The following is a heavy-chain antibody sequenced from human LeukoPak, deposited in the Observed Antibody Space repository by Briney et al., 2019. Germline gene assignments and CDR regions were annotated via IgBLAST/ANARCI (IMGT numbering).Heavy chain of an antibody. J-gene: IGHJ4*02. D-gene: IGHD3-16*02. CDR2: ISGSGDST. CDR1: GFTFSSFE. CDR3: AIDDGVGDYVWGSYRYPLGY. Sequence: GGSLRLSCAASGFTFSSFEMSWVRQAPGKGLEWVSAISGSGDSTYYADSVKGRFTISRDNSKNTLYLQMNSLRAEDTAVYYCAIDDGVGDYVWGSYRYPLGYWGQGTLVTVSS. V-gene: IGHV3-23*01.